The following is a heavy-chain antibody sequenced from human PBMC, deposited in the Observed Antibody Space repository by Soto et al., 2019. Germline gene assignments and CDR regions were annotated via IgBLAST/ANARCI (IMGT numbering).Heavy chain of an antibody. J-gene: IGHJ6*02. D-gene: IGHD5-18*01. CDR2: FYSGVTT. V-gene: IGHV3-53*01. Sequence: EEQLVESGGGLIQPGGSLRLSCAASGFNLRTNYMSWVRQAPGKGLEWVSVFYSGVTTYYADSVKGRFTISVDSSKNTLYLQMNSLRAEDTAIYYCARDNVDTAMIRGQYSFYYYGMDVWGQGTTVTVSS. CDR1: GFNLRTNY. CDR3: ARDNVDTAMIRGQYSFYYYGMDV.